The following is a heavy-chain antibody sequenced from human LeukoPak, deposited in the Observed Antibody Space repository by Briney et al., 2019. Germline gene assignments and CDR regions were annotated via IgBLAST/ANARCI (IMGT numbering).Heavy chain of an antibody. D-gene: IGHD6-19*01. Sequence: GASVTVSCKASGYTFTTCDINWVRQAPGQGLEWMGWMNPNSGNTGYAQSFQGRVTMTRDTSISTAYMELSNLRSEDTAIYYCTRGSSGRRDYWGQGTLDTVSS. CDR2: MNPNSGNT. J-gene: IGHJ4*02. CDR3: TRGSSGRRDY. CDR1: GYTFTTCD. V-gene: IGHV1-8*01.